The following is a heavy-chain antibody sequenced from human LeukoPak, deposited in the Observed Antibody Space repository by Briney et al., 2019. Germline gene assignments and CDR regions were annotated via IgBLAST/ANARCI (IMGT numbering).Heavy chain of an antibody. CDR1: GYTFTSYY. Sequence: ASVKVSCKASGYTFTSYYMHWVRQAPGQGLEWMGIINPSGGSTSYAQKFQGRVTMTRDTSTSTVYMELSSLRSEDTAVYYCARRPSQVFWSGSPGYGMDVWGQGTTVTVSS. V-gene: IGHV1-46*01. CDR3: ARRPSQVFWSGSPGYGMDV. D-gene: IGHD3-3*01. CDR2: INPSGGST. J-gene: IGHJ6*02.